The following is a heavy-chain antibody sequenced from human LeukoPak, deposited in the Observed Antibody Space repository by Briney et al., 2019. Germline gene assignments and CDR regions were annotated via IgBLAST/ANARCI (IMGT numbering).Heavy chain of an antibody. J-gene: IGHJ4*02. D-gene: IGHD3-22*01. CDR3: ARSYDSSGYYYAY. V-gene: IGHV1-2*02. CDR2: INPNSGGT. Sequence: ASVKVSCKASGYTFTGYYMHWVRQAPGQGLEWMGWINPNSGGTNYAQKFQGRVTMTRDTSISTAYMELSRLRPDDTAVYYCARSYDSSGYYYAYWGQGTLVTVSS. CDR1: GYTFTGYY.